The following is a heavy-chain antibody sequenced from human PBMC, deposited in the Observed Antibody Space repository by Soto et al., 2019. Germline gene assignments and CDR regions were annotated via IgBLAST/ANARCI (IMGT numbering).Heavy chain of an antibody. J-gene: IGHJ3*02. V-gene: IGHV4-31*03. D-gene: IGHD3-3*02. CDR1: GGSISSGAYY. CDR2: IYYSGNT. Sequence: PSETLSLTCTVSGGSISSGAYYWSWIRQHPGEALEWIGYIYYSGNTYYNPSLKSRVMISVDTSKNQFSLRLSSVTAADTAVYYCARVGISNSDAFDIWGHGTMVTVSS. CDR3: ARVGISNSDAFDI.